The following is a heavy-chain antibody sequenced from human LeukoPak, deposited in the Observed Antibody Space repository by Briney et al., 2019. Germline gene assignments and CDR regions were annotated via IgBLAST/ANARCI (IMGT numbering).Heavy chain of an antibody. J-gene: IGHJ5*02. D-gene: IGHD3/OR15-3a*01. CDR3: AKGAATGLVDWFDP. Sequence: PAGSLTLSCEASGFTFSRYAMMWVRQPPGKGLEWISTIIGSGSGAFYADSVTGRFTISRDNSENTMFLQMDNVRADDTALYYCAKGAATGLVDWFDPWGQGTLVSVS. CDR2: IIGSGSGA. V-gene: IGHV3-23*01. CDR1: GFTFSRYA.